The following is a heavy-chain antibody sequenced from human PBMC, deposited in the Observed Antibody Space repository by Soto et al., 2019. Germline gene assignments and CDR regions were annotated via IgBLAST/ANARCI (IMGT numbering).Heavy chain of an antibody. CDR2: ICGSGGST. V-gene: IGHV3-23*01. D-gene: IGHD5-12*01. J-gene: IGHJ4*02. Sequence: GGSLRLSCAASGSTFSSYAMSWVRQAPGKGLEWVSAICGSGGSTYYADSVKGRFTISRDNSKNTLYLQMNSLRAEDTAVYYCAKDKRDGYNYRCFDYWGQGTLVTVSS. CDR1: GSTFSSYA. CDR3: AKDKRDGYNYRCFDY.